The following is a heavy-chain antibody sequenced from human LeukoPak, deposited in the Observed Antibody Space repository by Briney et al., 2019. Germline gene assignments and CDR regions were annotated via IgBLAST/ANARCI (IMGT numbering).Heavy chain of an antibody. Sequence: GSLRLSCAASGFTFSSYSMNWVRQAPGKGLEWIGEINHSGSTNYNPSLKSRVTISVDTSKNQFSLKLSSVTAADTAVYYCARGPPMTGIAAAGLRNDYWGQGTLVTVSS. J-gene: IGHJ4*02. CDR3: ARGPPMTGIAAAGLRNDY. V-gene: IGHV4-34*01. CDR2: INHSGST. CDR1: GFTFSSYS. D-gene: IGHD6-13*01.